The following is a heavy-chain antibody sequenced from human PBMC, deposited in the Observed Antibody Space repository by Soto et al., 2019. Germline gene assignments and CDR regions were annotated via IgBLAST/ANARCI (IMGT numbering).Heavy chain of an antibody. Sequence: ELPLVQSGGGSVQPGGSLRLSCAAYGLTVTRNYMNWVHQVPGKGLDCVSVIYAGDNAYYADSVRGRFTVSRDNSKNTLYLQMSSLRAEDTAVYYCAREEDAFDIWVQGTMVTVSS. CDR1: GLTVTRNY. CDR2: IYAGDNA. J-gene: IGHJ3*02. V-gene: IGHV3-66*01. CDR3: AREEDAFDI.